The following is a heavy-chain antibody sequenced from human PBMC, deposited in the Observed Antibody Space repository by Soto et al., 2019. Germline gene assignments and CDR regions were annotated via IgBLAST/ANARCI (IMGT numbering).Heavy chain of an antibody. Sequence: QVQLVQSGAEVKKPGSSVKVSCKASGGTFSSYTISWVRQAPGQGLEWMGRIIPILGIANYAQKFQGRVTITADKSTSTAYMELSSLRSEDTAVYYCARSGWYSSSWAYWYFDLWGRGTLVTVSS. J-gene: IGHJ2*01. V-gene: IGHV1-69*02. CDR1: GGTFSSYT. CDR3: ARSGWYSSSWAYWYFDL. D-gene: IGHD6-13*01. CDR2: IIPILGIA.